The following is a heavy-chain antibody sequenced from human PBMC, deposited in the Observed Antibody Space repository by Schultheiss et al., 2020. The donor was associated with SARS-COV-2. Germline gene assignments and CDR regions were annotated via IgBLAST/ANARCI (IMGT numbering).Heavy chain of an antibody. J-gene: IGHJ6*02. CDR1: GGSFSGYY. D-gene: IGHD1-26*01. CDR2: IYTSGST. Sequence: SETLSLTCAVYGGSFSGYYWSWIRQPPGKGLEWIGRIYTSGSTNYNPSLKSRVTMSVDTSKNQFSLKLSSVTAADTALYYCAREQWGYALDVLGQGTTVTVSS. V-gene: IGHV4-59*10. CDR3: AREQWGYALDV.